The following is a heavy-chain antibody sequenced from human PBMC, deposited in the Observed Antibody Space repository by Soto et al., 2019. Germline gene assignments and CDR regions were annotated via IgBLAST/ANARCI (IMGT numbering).Heavy chain of an antibody. J-gene: IGHJ5*02. CDR3: ARAKGVEFNTRVRFDP. CDR1: GGSISSGDYY. V-gene: IGHV4-30-4*01. Sequence: QVQLQESGPGLVKPSQTLSLTCTVSGGSISSGDYYWSWIRQPPGKGLEWIGYIYYSGSTYYNPSLKSRVTLSVDTSKNQYSVKLSSVTAADSAVYYCARAKGVEFNTRVRFDPWGQGTLVNVSS. D-gene: IGHD2-2*02. CDR2: IYYSGST.